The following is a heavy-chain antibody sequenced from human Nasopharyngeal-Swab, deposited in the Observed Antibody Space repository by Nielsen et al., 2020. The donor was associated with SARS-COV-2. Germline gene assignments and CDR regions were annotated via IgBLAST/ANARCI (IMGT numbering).Heavy chain of an antibody. J-gene: IGHJ4*02. D-gene: IGHD4-17*01. CDR2: IYYSGST. CDR1: GGSISSYY. CDR3: ARRHDYGIFDY. V-gene: IGHV4-59*08. Sequence: SETLSLTCTVSGGSISSYYWSWIRQPPGKGLEWIGYIYYSGSTNYNPSLKSRVTISVDTSKNQFSLKLSSVTAADTAAYYCARRHDYGIFDYWGQGTLVTVSS.